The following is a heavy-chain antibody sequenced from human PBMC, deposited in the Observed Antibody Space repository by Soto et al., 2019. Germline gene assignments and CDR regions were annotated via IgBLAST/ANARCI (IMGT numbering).Heavy chain of an antibody. CDR2: IYWNDDK. Sequence: QITLKESGPTLVKPTQTLTLTCALSGFSVSARGVGVGWIRQPPGKALEWLAIIYWNDDKLYRPSLQSRLTITKDTSKNQVVLTMPNMDPVDTATYYCAHSPWGAAPDYWGQGTPVTVSS. CDR3: AHSPWGAAPDY. D-gene: IGHD3-16*01. CDR1: GFSVSARGVG. J-gene: IGHJ4*02. V-gene: IGHV2-5*01.